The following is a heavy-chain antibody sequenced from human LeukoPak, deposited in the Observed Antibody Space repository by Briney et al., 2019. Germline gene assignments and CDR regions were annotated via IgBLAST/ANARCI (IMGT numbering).Heavy chain of an antibody. V-gene: IGHV4-30-4*08. CDR2: IYYSGST. CDR1: GGSVSSGSYY. Sequence: PSETLSLTCTVSGGSVSSGSYYWSWIRQPPGKGLEWIGYIYYSGSTYYNPSLKSRVAISVDTSKNQFSLKLSSVTAADTAVYYCAREKVGYYYDSSGSHLDYWGQGTLVTVSS. D-gene: IGHD3-22*01. J-gene: IGHJ4*02. CDR3: AREKVGYYYDSSGSHLDY.